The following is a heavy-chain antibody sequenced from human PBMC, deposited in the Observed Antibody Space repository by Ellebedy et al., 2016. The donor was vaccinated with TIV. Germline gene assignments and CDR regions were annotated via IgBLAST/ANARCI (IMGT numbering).Heavy chain of an antibody. CDR3: ARPHSSGWEYGMDV. CDR2: IMYDGNNK. J-gene: IGHJ6*02. D-gene: IGHD6-19*01. Sequence: GESLKISXAASGFSFSSYAMNWVRQAPGKGLEWVAVIMYDGNNKFYADSVKGRFTISRDNSKNTLYLQMNSLRAEDTAVYYCARPHSSGWEYGMDVWGQGTTVTVSS. CDR1: GFSFSSYA. V-gene: IGHV3-30*04.